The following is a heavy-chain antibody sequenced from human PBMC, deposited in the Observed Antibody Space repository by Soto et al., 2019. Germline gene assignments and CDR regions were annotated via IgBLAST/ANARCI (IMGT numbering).Heavy chain of an antibody. CDR2: SANKDAGHTT. J-gene: IGHJ4*02. Sequence: PGKGLEWLARSANKDAGHTTECAASVKGRFTISRDDSKNSLHLQMNSLKTEDTALYYGARGKYSFDYSGQRTLVTVPS. CDR3: ARGKYSFDY. V-gene: IGHV3-72*01. D-gene: IGHD2-15*01.